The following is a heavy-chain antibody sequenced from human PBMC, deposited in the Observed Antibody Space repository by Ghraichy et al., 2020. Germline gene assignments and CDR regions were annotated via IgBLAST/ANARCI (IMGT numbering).Heavy chain of an antibody. D-gene: IGHD5-24*01. J-gene: IGHJ6*02. V-gene: IGHV1-69*13. Sequence: SVKVSCKASGGTFSSYAISWVRHAPGQGLEWMGGIIPIFGTANYAQKFQGRVTITADESTSTAYMELSSLRSEDTAVYYCAGEGVGDGYISGYYYYGMEVWGQGTTVIVYS. CDR1: GGTFSSYA. CDR3: AGEGVGDGYISGYYYYGMEV. CDR2: IIPIFGTA.